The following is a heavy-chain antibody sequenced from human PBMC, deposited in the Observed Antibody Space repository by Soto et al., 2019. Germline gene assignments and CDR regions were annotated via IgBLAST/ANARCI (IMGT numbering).Heavy chain of an antibody. V-gene: IGHV3-23*01. D-gene: IGHD3-3*01. CDR1: GFTFSSYA. J-gene: IGHJ4*02. Sequence: EVQLLESGGGLVQPGGSLRLSCAASGFTFSSYAMSWVRQAPGKGLEWVSAISGSGGSTYYADSVKGRFTISRDNSKNTLYLQMNSLRAEDTAVYYCAKAASGGIFWSGCPFDYWGQGTLVTVSS. CDR2: ISGSGGST. CDR3: AKAASGGIFWSGCPFDY.